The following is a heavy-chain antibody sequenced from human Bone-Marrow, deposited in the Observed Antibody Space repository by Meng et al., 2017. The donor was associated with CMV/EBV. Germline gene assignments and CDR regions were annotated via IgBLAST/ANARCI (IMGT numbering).Heavy chain of an antibody. CDR2: IYSGGSST. D-gene: IGHD1/OR15-1a*01. J-gene: IGHJ4*02. CDR1: GFTFSSYA. CDR3: AKSLRGSKQYYFDY. V-gene: IGHV3-23*03. Sequence: GGSLRLSCAASGFTFSSYAMSWVRQAPGKGLEWVSVIYSGGSSTYYTDSVKGRFTISRDNSKNTLYLQMNSLSAQDTAVYYSAKSLRGSKQYYFDYWGQGTLVTVSS.